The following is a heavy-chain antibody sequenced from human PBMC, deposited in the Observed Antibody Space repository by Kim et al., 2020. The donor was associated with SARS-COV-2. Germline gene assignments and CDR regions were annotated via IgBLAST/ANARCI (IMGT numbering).Heavy chain of an antibody. V-gene: IGHV3-53*04. Sequence: GGSLRLSCAASGFTVSSNYMSWVRQAPGKGLEWVSVIYSGGSTYYADSVKGRFTISRHNSKNTLYLQMNSLRAEDTAVYYCARFGPNLNYYDSSGYYYPGGMDVWGRGTTGTVSS. CDR1: GFTVSSNY. CDR3: ARFGPNLNYYDSSGYYYPGGMDV. J-gene: IGHJ6*02. D-gene: IGHD3-22*01. CDR2: IYSGGST.